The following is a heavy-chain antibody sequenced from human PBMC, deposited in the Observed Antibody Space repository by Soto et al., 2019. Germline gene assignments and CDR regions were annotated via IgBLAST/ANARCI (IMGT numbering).Heavy chain of an antibody. CDR2: ISGSGGST. D-gene: IGHD6-13*01. Sequence: QPGGSLRLSCAASGFTFSSYAMSWVRQAPGKGLEWVSGISGSGGSTYYAGSVKGRFTISRDNSKNTLYLQMNSLRAEDTAVYYCARIAAAGNYYYYYMDVWGKGTTVTVSS. J-gene: IGHJ6*03. CDR3: ARIAAAGNYYYYYMDV. V-gene: IGHV3-23*01. CDR1: GFTFSSYA.